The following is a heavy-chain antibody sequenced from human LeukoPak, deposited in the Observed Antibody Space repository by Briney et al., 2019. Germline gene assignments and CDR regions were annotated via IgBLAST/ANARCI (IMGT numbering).Heavy chain of an antibody. CDR2: IYHSGST. Sequence: SETLSLTCTVSGYSISSGYYWGWIRQPPGKGLEWIGSIYHSGSTYYNPSLKSRVTISVDTSKNQFSLKLSSVTAADTAVYYCARELRVTTAIYYFDYWGQGTLVTVSS. D-gene: IGHD4-11*01. V-gene: IGHV4-38-2*02. J-gene: IGHJ4*02. CDR3: ARELRVTTAIYYFDY. CDR1: GYSISSGYY.